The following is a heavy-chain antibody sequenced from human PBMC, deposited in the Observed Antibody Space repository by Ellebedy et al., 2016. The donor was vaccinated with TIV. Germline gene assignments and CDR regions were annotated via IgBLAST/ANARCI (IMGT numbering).Heavy chain of an antibody. D-gene: IGHD5-24*01. V-gene: IGHV3-48*03. Sequence: GGSLRLSCAASGFAFNNYNMIWVRQATGKGLEWISYISSDGITTDYADSVKGRFTISRDNAKASVYLQMNSLRAEDTAVYYCARDMGGWLQFLAYWGQGTLVTVSS. CDR2: ISSDGITT. CDR1: GFAFNNYN. CDR3: ARDMGGWLQFLAY. J-gene: IGHJ4*02.